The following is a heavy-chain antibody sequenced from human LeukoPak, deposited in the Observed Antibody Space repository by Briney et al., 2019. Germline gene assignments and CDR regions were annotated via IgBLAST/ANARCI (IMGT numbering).Heavy chain of an antibody. Sequence: RGSLRLSCAASGFTFCSYAMSWVRQAPRRGREWVSAISGSVGSTNYADSAKGRFTISRDNSKNTLYLQMHSLRAEDTAVYYCAKGAYCGGDCYFYYYYYMDVWGKGTTVTVSS. V-gene: IGHV3-23*01. CDR2: ISGSVGST. CDR3: AKGAYCGGDCYFYYYYYMDV. D-gene: IGHD2-21*02. J-gene: IGHJ6*03. CDR1: GFTFCSYA.